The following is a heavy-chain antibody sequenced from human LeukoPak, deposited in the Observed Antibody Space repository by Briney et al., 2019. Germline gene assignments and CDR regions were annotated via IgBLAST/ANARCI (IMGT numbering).Heavy chain of an antibody. D-gene: IGHD5/OR15-5a*01. Sequence: GGSLRLSCAASGFTFSSYTMNWVRQAPGKGPEWVSSITSSSSYIYYADSVKGRFTISRDNAKNSLYVQMNSLRVEDTAIYYCCVYKAANWFDPWGQGTLVTVSS. J-gene: IGHJ5*02. V-gene: IGHV3-21*01. CDR3: CVYKAANWFDP. CDR1: GFTFSSYT. CDR2: ITSSSSYI.